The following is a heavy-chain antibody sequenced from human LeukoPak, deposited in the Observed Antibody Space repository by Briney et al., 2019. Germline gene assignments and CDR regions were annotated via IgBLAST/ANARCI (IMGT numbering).Heavy chain of an antibody. D-gene: IGHD2-2*01. CDR2: IYPGDSDT. Sequence: GESLKISCKGSGYSFTSYWIGWGRQMPGKGLEWMGIIYPGDSDTRYSPSFQGQVTISADKSISTAYLQWSSLKASDTAMYYCARVVVVPAAIEYFQHWGQGTLVTVSS. V-gene: IGHV5-51*01. CDR3: ARVVVVPAAIEYFQH. CDR1: GYSFTSYW. J-gene: IGHJ1*01.